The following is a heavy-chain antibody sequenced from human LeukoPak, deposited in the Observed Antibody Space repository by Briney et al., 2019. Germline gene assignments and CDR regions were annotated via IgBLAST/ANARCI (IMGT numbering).Heavy chain of an antibody. Sequence: ASVKVSCKASGYTFTGYYMHWVRQAPGQGLEWMGWINPNSGGTNYAQEFQGRVTMTRDTSISTAYMELSRLRSDDTAVYYCARGKYYDFWSGYYKDYWGQGTLVTVSS. D-gene: IGHD3-3*01. CDR3: ARGKYYDFWSGYYKDY. CDR1: GYTFTGYY. J-gene: IGHJ4*02. V-gene: IGHV1-2*02. CDR2: INPNSGGT.